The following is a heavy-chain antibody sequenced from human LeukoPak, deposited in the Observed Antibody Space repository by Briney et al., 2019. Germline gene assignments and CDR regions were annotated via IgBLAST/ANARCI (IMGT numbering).Heavy chain of an antibody. J-gene: IGHJ4*02. CDR3: ARPQGYSGSRFDY. V-gene: IGHV1-8*01. CDR2: MNPNSGNT. D-gene: IGHD1-26*01. CDR1: GYTFTSYD. Sequence: GASVTVSFTASGYTFTSYDINWVRQATGQGLEWMGWMNPNSGNTGYAQKFQGRVTMTRNTSISTAYMELSSLRSEDTAVYYCARPQGYSGSRFDYWGQGTLVTVSS.